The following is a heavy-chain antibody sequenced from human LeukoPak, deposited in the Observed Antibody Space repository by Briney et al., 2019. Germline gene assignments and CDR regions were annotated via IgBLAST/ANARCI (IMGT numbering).Heavy chain of an antibody. Sequence: ASVKVSCKASGYTFTGYYMHWVRQAPGQGLEWMGRINPNSGGTNYAQKFQGRVTMTRDTSISTAYLELSRLRSDDTAVYYCARGKFDYYDTEGDAFDIWGQGTMVTVSS. CDR1: GYTFTGYY. D-gene: IGHD3-22*01. CDR2: INPNSGGT. CDR3: ARGKFDYYDTEGDAFDI. J-gene: IGHJ3*02. V-gene: IGHV1-2*06.